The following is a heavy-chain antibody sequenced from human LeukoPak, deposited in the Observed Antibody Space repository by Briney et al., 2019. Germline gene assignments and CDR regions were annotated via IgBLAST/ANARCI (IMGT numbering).Heavy chain of an antibody. Sequence: GGSLRLSCAASGFTFSSYGMHWVRQTPGKGLEWVAFIRHDGSNKYYADSVKGRLTISRDNSKNTLYLQMNSLRVEDTAVYYCAKVQRTSRSYFRVKKGCDYWGQGTLVTVSS. CDR3: AKVQRTSRSYFRVKKGCDY. J-gene: IGHJ4*02. V-gene: IGHV3-30*02. CDR2: IRHDGSNK. CDR1: GFTFSSYG. D-gene: IGHD3-10*01.